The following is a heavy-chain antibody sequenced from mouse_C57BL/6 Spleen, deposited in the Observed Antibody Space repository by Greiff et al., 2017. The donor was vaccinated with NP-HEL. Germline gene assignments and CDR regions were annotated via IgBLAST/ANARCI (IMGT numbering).Heavy chain of an antibody. J-gene: IGHJ1*03. V-gene: IGHV2-9-1*01. CDR2: IWTGGGT. CDR1: GFSLTSYA. Sequence: VKLMESGPGLVAPSQSLSITCTVSGFSLTSYAISWVRQPPGKGLEWLGVIWTGGGTNYNSALKSRLSISKDNSKSQVFLKMNSLQTDDTARYYCAREASSTTVVAPARYFDVWGTGTTVTVSS. CDR3: AREASSTTVVAPARYFDV. D-gene: IGHD1-1*01.